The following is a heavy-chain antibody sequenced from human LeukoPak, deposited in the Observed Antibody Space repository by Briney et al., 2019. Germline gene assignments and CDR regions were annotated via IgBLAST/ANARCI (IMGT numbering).Heavy chain of an antibody. J-gene: IGHJ4*02. CDR3: ARDFSSGWDLFDY. CDR1: GYTFIRYG. D-gene: IGHD1-26*01. V-gene: IGHV1-18*01. Sequence: ASVKVSCKASGYTFIRYGISWVRQAPGQGLEWMGWISAYNGNTNYAQKLQGRVTMTRDTSTSTPYMELRSLRSDDTAVYYCARDFSSGWDLFDYWGQGTLVTVSS. CDR2: ISAYNGNT.